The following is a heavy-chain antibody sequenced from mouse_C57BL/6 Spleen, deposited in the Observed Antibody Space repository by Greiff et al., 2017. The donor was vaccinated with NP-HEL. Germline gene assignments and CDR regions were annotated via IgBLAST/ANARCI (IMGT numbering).Heavy chain of an antibody. CDR2: INPGSGGT. V-gene: IGHV1-54*01. D-gene: IGHD1-1*01. Sequence: VKLQESGAELVRPGTSVKVSCKASGYAFTNYLIEWVKQRPGQGLEWIGVINPGSGGTNYNEKFKGKATLTADKSSSTAYMQLSSLTSEDSAVYFCARSHPYEGFAYWGQGTLVTVSA. J-gene: IGHJ3*01. CDR3: ARSHPYEGFAY. CDR1: GYAFTNYL.